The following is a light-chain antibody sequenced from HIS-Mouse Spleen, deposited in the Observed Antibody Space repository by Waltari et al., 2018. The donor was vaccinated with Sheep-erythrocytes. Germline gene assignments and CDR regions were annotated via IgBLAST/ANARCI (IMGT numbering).Light chain of an antibody. CDR3: CSYAGSYTFWV. CDR2: DVI. CDR1: RSDGGGVNY. V-gene: IGLV2-11*01. Sequence: QSALTQPRPVSGSPGQSVTISCTGTRSDGGGVNYVSWYQQHPGKAPKLMIYDVIKRPSGVPDRFSGSKSGNTASLTISGLQAEDEADYYCCSYAGSYTFWVFGGGTKLTVL. J-gene: IGLJ3*02.